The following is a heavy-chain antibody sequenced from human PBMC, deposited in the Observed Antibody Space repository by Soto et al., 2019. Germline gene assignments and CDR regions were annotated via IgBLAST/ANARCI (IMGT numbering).Heavy chain of an antibody. CDR3: ARDQEPNSLYDFWSADGMDV. CDR1: GFTFSSYG. V-gene: IGHV3-33*01. J-gene: IGHJ6*02. CDR2: IWYDGSNK. Sequence: QVQLVESGGGVVQPGRSLRLSRAASGFTFSSYGMHWVRQAPGKGLEWVAVIWYDGSNKYYADSVKGRFTISRDNSKNTLYLQMNSLRAEDTAVYYCARDQEPNSLYDFWSADGMDVWGQGTTVTVSS. D-gene: IGHD3-3*01.